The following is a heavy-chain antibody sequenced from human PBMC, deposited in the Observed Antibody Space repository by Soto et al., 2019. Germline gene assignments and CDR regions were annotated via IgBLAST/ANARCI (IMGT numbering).Heavy chain of an antibody. D-gene: IGHD3-3*01. CDR1: GDSLSSSSSYY. CDR2: VYYSGST. V-gene: IGHV4-39*01. CDR3: ARIKIVGVLTYYMDG. J-gene: IGHJ6*03. Sequence: QPQLQESGPGLVKPSETLSLSCAVSGDSLSSSSSYYWGWIRQPPGKGLEWIANVYYSGSTYYNPSLKSRVTISLETSKNEVSLRLRSVTAADTAVYYCARIKIVGVLTYYMDGWGKGTPITVSS.